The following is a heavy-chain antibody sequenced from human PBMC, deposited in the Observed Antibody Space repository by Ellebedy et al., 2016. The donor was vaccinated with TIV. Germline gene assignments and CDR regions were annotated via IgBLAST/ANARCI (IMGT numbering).Heavy chain of an antibody. J-gene: IGHJ4*02. CDR2: ISGSGDTA. CDR1: GLIFSNHA. CDR3: ARHITSTWLFDH. V-gene: IGHV3-23*01. D-gene: IGHD5-24*01. Sequence: GESLKISCAASGLIFSNHAMSWVRQAPGKGLEWVSGISGSGDTANYADSVKGRFTVSRDNSQNTLYMQMNSLRAEDTAVYYCARHITSTWLFDHWGQGTLVTVSS.